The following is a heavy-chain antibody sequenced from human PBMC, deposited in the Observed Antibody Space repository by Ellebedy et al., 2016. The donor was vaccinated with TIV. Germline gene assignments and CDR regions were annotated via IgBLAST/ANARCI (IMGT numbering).Heavy chain of an antibody. CDR1: GFTFSSYS. CDR3: ARGAMAAAGDDY. CDR2: ISSNSNYI. J-gene: IGHJ4*02. D-gene: IGHD6-13*01. V-gene: IGHV3-21*01. Sequence: GESLKISCAASGFTFSSYSMNWVRQAPGKGLGWVSSISSNSNYIYYADSVRGRFTISRDNANKSLYLQMNSLRAEDTAVYYCARGAMAAAGDDYWGQGTLVTVSS.